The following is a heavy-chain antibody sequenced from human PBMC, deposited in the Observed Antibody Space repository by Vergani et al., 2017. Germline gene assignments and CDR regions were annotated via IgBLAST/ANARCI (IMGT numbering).Heavy chain of an antibody. CDR2: ISWNSGSI. V-gene: IGHV3-9*01. J-gene: IGHJ5*02. D-gene: IGHD3-10*01. CDR3: ASPGTRRFGESSSGSWFDP. CDR1: GFTFDDYA. Sequence: EVQLVESGGGLVQPGRSLRLSCAASGFTFDDYAMHWVRQAPGKGLEWVSGISWNSGSIGYADSVKGRFTISRDNAKNSLYLQMNSLRAEDTAVYYCASPGTRRFGESSSGSWFDPWGQGTLVTVSS.